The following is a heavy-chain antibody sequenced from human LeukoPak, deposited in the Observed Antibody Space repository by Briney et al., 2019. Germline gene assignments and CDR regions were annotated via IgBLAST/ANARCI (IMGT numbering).Heavy chain of an antibody. CDR3: ARLPVPRNAYGDYYFDY. CDR1: GYTFTSYD. J-gene: IGHJ4*02. Sequence: GASVKVSCKASGYTFTSYDINWVRQAPGQGLEWMGWISAYNGNTNYAQKLQGRVTMTTDTSTSTAYMELRSLRSDDTAVYYCARLPVPRNAYGDYYFDYWGQGTLVTVSS. CDR2: ISAYNGNT. D-gene: IGHD4-17*01. V-gene: IGHV1-18*01.